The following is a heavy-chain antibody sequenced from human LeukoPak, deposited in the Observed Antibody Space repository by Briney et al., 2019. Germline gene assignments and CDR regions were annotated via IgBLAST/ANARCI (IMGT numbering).Heavy chain of an antibody. D-gene: IGHD6-13*01. CDR2: ISNDGSNK. CDR1: GFTFSSYG. V-gene: IGHV3-30*18. J-gene: IGHJ4*02. CDR3: AKDSGYSSSCDY. Sequence: GRSLRLSCAASGFTFSSYGMHWVRQAPGKGLEWVAVISNDGSNKYYADSVKGRFTISRDNSKNTLYLQMNSLRAEDTAVYYCAKDSGYSSSCDYWGQGTLVTVSS.